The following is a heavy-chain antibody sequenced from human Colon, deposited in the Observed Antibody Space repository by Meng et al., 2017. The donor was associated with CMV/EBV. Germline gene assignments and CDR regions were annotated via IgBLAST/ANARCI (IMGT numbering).Heavy chain of an antibody. J-gene: IGHJ3*01. Sequence: GGSLRLSCAASGFSVRSNYMTWVRQAPGKGLEWVSVIYGEFSTRNYRGGETYYADSVKGRFSISRDNSKNMVYLQMYSLRAEDTAIYYCASFDYGGNSDAFDVWGQGAMVTVSS. V-gene: IGHV3-53*01. CDR3: ASFDYGGNSDAFDV. CDR2: IYGEFSTRNYRGGET. D-gene: IGHD4-23*01. CDR1: GFSVRSNY.